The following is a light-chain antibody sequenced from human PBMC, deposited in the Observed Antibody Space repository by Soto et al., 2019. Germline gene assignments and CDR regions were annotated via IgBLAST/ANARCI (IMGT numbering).Light chain of an antibody. CDR1: QSISSW. CDR3: QQYNTYSSLT. CDR2: DAS. Sequence: DSQMTQSPSTLSASVGDRVTMTWRASQSISSWLAWYQQKLGRAPRLLIYDASSLESGVPSRFSGSGYGTEFTLTISSLQPDDFATYYCQQYNTYSSLTFGGGTKVDIK. J-gene: IGKJ4*01. V-gene: IGKV1-5*01.